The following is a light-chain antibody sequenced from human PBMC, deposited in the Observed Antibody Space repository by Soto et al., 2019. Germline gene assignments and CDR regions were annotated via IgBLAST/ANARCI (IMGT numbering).Light chain of an antibody. J-gene: IGLJ1*01. CDR1: SSDVGGYNY. V-gene: IGLV2-11*01. Sequence: SVLTQPRSVSGSPGQSVTISCTGSSSDVGGYNYVSWYQQHPGKAPKLMIYDVTTRPSGVPDRFSGSKSGNTASLTISGLQADDEADYYCSSHAGSSVVFGTGTKVTVL. CDR3: SSHAGSSVV. CDR2: DVT.